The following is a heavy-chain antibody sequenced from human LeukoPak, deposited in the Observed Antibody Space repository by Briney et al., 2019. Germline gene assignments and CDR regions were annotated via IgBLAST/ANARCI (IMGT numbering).Heavy chain of an antibody. CDR3: ARVRRSGGSCYSGFDY. V-gene: IGHV4-59*01. Sequence: PSETLSLTCTVSGGSISSYYWSWIRQPPGKGLEWIGYIYYSGSTNYNPSLKSRVTISVDTSKNQFSLKLSSVTAADTAVYYCARVRRSGGSCYSGFDYWGQGTLVTVSS. D-gene: IGHD2-15*01. CDR1: GGSISSYY. J-gene: IGHJ4*02. CDR2: IYYSGST.